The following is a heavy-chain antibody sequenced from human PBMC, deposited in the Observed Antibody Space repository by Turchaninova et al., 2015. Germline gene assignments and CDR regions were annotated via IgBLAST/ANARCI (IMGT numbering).Heavy chain of an antibody. CDR3: AGDGRYCSGGSCSYYDRGV. CDR2: IIPMFGTA. J-gene: IGHJ6*03. Sequence: QVQLVQSGAEVKKPGSSVKVSCKASGGTFSSYAISWVRQAPGQGLEWMGGIIPMFGTANYAQKFKGRVTITAEESTSTGYMELSSLRSGETAVYYCAGDGRYCSGGSCSYYDRGVWGKGTTVTVS. CDR1: GGTFSSYA. V-gene: IGHV1-69*12. D-gene: IGHD2-15*01.